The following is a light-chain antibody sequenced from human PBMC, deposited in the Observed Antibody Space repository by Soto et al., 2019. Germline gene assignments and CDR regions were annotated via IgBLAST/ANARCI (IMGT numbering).Light chain of an antibody. CDR1: QSVSSS. CDR3: KQYKNWQYI. CDR2: AAS. J-gene: IGKJ2*01. Sequence: EKVMTQSPAALTVSPGESVTLSCRAGQSVSSSLAWYQQKPGKAPRLLIYAASTRATGVPASFSGTGSETEFTLTISSLQSEDVAVYYYKQYKNWQYIFGQGAKVDIK. V-gene: IGKV3-15*01.